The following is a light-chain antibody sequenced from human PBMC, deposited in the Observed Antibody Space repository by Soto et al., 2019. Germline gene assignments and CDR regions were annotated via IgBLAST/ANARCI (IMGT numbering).Light chain of an antibody. Sequence: EIVMTQSPATLSVSPGESATLSCRASQSISSELAWYQQKPGQPPRLLIYGASTRATGVPARFTGSGSGSDFTLTISGLLSEDFAVYYCQQCHNWPLTFGQGTRLEI. CDR1: QSISSE. J-gene: IGKJ2*01. CDR3: QQCHNWPLT. CDR2: GAS. V-gene: IGKV3-15*01.